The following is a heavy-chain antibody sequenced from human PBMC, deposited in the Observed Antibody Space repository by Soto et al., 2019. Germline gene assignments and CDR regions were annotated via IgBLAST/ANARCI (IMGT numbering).Heavy chain of an antibody. CDR3: ARVLRGYSSHDPRPDFDY. D-gene: IGHD5-18*01. V-gene: IGHV4-34*01. CDR2: INHSGST. CDR1: GGSFSGYY. J-gene: IGHJ4*02. Sequence: PSETLSLTCAVYGGSFSGYYWGWIRQPPGKGLEWIGEINHSGSTNYNPSLKSRVTISVDTSKNQFSLKLSSVTAADTAVYYCARVLRGYSSHDPRPDFDYWGQGTLVTVSS.